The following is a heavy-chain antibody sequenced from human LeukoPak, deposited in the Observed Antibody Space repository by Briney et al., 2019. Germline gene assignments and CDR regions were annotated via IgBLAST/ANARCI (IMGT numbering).Heavy chain of an antibody. Sequence: SETLSLTCTVSGGSISSYYWSWIRQPPGKGLEWIGYIYYSGSTNYNPSLKSRVTISVDTSKNQFPLKLSSVTAADTAVYYCARGPYYYDSSGNAFDIWGQGTMVTVSS. CDR1: GGSISSYY. CDR3: ARGPYYYDSSGNAFDI. CDR2: IYYSGST. J-gene: IGHJ3*02. D-gene: IGHD3-22*01. V-gene: IGHV4-59*01.